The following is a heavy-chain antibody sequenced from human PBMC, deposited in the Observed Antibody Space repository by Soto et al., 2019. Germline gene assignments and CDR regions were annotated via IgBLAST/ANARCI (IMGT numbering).Heavy chain of an antibody. CDR1: GFTFPSSA. Sequence: SVKVSCKASGFTFPSSAMQWVRQARGQRLEWIGWIVVGSGNTNYAQKFQERVTITRDMSTSTAYMELSSLRSEDTAVYYCAADGAWPDFDYWGQGTLVTVSS. CDR2: IVVGSGNT. D-gene: IGHD2-21*02. CDR3: AADGAWPDFDY. V-gene: IGHV1-58*02. J-gene: IGHJ4*02.